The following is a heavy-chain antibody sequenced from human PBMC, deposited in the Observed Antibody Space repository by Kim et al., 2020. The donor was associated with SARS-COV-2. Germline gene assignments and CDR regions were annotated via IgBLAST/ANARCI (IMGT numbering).Heavy chain of an antibody. CDR3: SSGYDILTGYYIFDY. CDR2: ISYDGSNK. D-gene: IGHD3-9*01. Sequence: GGSLRLSCAASGFTFSSYAMHWVRQAPGKGLEWVAVISYDGSNKYYADSVKGRFTISRDNSKNTLYLQMNSLRAEDTAVYYCSSGYDILTGYYIFDYWGQGTLVTVSS. CDR1: GFTFSSYA. V-gene: IGHV3-30*04. J-gene: IGHJ4*02.